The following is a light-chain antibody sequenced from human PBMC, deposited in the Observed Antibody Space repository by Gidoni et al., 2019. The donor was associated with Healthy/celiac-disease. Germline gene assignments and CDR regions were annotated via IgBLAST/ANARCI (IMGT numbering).Light chain of an antibody. CDR1: QSLLHSNGYNY. Sequence: IVMTQSPLSLPVTPGEPASISCRSSQSLLHSNGYNYLDWYLQKPGQSPQLLIYLGSNRASGVPDRCSGSGSGTDFTLKISRVEAEDVGVYYCMQALQTGTFGQGTKLEIK. CDR3: MQALQTGT. CDR2: LGS. V-gene: IGKV2-28*01. J-gene: IGKJ2*01.